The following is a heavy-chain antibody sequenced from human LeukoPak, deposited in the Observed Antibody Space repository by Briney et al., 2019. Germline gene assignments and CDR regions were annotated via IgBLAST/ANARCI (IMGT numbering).Heavy chain of an antibody. Sequence: SVKVSCKASGGTFSSYAISWVRQAPGQGLEWMGGIIPIFGTANYAQKFQGRVTITADESTSTAYMELSSLRSEDTAVYHCAGTYYYYMDVWGKGTTVTVSS. V-gene: IGHV1-69*13. CDR2: IIPIFGTA. J-gene: IGHJ6*03. CDR3: AGTYYYYMDV. CDR1: GGTFSSYA.